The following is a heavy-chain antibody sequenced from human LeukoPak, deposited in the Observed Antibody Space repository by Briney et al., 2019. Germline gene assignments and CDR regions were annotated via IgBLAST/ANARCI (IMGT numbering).Heavy chain of an antibody. D-gene: IGHD3-10*01. CDR2: MYYSGST. CDR1: GGSISSSSYY. CDR3: ARLKEGIDY. J-gene: IGHJ4*02. V-gene: IGHV4-39*01. Sequence: SETLSLTCTVSGGSISSSSYYWGWIRQPPGRGLEWIGSMYYSGSTYYKPSLKSRVTISVDTSKNQLPLNLMSVTAADTAVYYCARLKEGIDYWGQGTLVTVSS.